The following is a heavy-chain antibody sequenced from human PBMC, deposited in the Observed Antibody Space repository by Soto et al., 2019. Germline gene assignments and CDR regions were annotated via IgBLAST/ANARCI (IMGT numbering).Heavy chain of an antibody. D-gene: IGHD2-2*01. CDR2: INHSGST. J-gene: IGHJ5*02. CDR1: GASLSDNY. Sequence: SETLSLTCAVYGASLSDNYCNWLRQPPGKGLEWIGEINHSGSTNYNPSLKSRVTISVDTSKNQFSLKLSSVTAADTAVYYCARDGAHIVVVPAAMSGNNWFDPWGQGTLVTVSS. CDR3: ARDGAHIVVVPAAMSGNNWFDP. V-gene: IGHV4-34*01.